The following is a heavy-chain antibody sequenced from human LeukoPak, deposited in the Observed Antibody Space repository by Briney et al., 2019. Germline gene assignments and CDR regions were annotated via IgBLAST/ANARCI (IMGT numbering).Heavy chain of an antibody. V-gene: IGHV1-46*01. CDR1: GYTFTSYY. D-gene: IGHD1-26*01. CDR2: INPTGGST. J-gene: IGHJ5*02. CDR3: ARDNSVGDNAWWFDP. Sequence: ASVKVSCKASGYTFTSYYMHWVRQAPGQGLEWMGLINPTGGSTGYAQKFQGRVTMTRDMSASTDYMELSSLRSEDTAIYYCARDNSVGDNAWWFDPWGQGTLVTVSS.